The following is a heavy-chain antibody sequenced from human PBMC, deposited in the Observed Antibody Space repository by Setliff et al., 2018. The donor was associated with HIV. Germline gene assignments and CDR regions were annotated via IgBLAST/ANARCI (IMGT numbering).Heavy chain of an antibody. CDR2: VNYSGST. V-gene: IGHV4-34*01. D-gene: IGHD5-12*01. J-gene: IGHJ3*01. CDR1: GTSFSGYY. Sequence: PSETLSLTCAVFGTSFSGYYFSWIRQPPGKGLEWIGEVNYSGSTNYNPSLKSRVSISVDTSKTQFSLKLSSVTAADTAVYYCARGGLVVATIWDAFDLWGQGTMVTV. CDR3: ARGGLVVATIWDAFDL.